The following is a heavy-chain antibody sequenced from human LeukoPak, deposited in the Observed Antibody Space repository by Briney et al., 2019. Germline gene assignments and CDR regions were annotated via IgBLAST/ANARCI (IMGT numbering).Heavy chain of an antibody. CDR1: GGSISSGGYY. Sequence: SQTLSLTCTVSGGSISSGGYYWSWIRQHPGKGLEWIGYIYYSGSTSYNPSLKSRVTISVDTSKNQFSLKLSSVTAADTAVYYCARDKANWFDPWGQGTLVTVSS. J-gene: IGHJ5*02. V-gene: IGHV4-31*03. CDR3: ARDKANWFDP. CDR2: IYYSGST.